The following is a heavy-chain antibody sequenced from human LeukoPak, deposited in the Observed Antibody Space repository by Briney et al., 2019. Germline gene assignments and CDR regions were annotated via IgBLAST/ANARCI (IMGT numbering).Heavy chain of an antibody. V-gene: IGHV1-69*13. J-gene: IGHJ4*02. CDR3: ARGLQAAAGTIDY. Sequence: SVKVSCKASGYTFTGYYMHWVRQAPGQGLEWMGGIIPIFGTANYAQKFQGRVTITADESTSTAYMELSSLRSEDTAVYYCARGLQAAAGTIDYWGQGTLVTVSS. D-gene: IGHD6-13*01. CDR2: IIPIFGTA. CDR1: GYTFTGYY.